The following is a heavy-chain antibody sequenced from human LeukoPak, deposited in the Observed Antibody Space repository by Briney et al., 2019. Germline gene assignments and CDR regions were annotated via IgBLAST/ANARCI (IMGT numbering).Heavy chain of an antibody. Sequence: GSLRLSCAASGFTSSSYEMNWVRQAPGKGLEWVSYISSSGSTIYYADSVRGRFTISRDNAKNSLYLQMNSLRAEDTAVYYCASGAAGPIDYWGQGTLVTVSS. V-gene: IGHV3-48*03. J-gene: IGHJ4*02. D-gene: IGHD6-13*01. CDR1: GFTSSSYE. CDR2: ISSSGSTI. CDR3: ASGAAGPIDY.